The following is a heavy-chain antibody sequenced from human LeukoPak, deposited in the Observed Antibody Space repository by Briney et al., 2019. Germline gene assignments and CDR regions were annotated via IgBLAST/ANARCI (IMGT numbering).Heavy chain of an antibody. D-gene: IGHD3-22*01. J-gene: IGHJ4*02. CDR2: ISGSGGST. CDR3: AKDGYYDSSGYYRL. CDR1: GFTVTSYG. V-gene: IGHV3-23*01. Sequence: GGSLRLSCAASGFTVTSYGMSWVRQAPGEGLEWDSAISGSGGSTYYADSVNGRFTISRDNSKTALYLQMNSLRAEDTAVYYCAKDGYYDSSGYYRLWGQGTLVTVSS.